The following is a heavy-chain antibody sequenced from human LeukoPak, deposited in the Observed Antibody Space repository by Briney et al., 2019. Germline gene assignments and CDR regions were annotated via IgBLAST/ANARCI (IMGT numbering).Heavy chain of an antibody. CDR3: ARGTSSDY. CDR1: GYTLTELS. J-gene: IGHJ4*02. V-gene: IGHV1-2*02. D-gene: IGHD2-15*01. Sequence: ASVKVSCKVSGYTLTELSMHWVRQAPGQGLEWMGWINPNSGGTNYAQKFQGRVTMTRDTSISTAYMELSRLRSDDTAVYYCARGTSSDYWGQGTLVTVSS. CDR2: INPNSGGT.